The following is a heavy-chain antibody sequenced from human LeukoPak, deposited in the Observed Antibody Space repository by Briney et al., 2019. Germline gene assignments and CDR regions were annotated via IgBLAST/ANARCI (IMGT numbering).Heavy chain of an antibody. V-gene: IGHV3-30-3*01. CDR1: GFTFSSYA. Sequence: GRSLRLSCAASGFTFSSYAMHWVRQAPGKGLEWVAVISYDGSNKYYADSVKGRFTISRDNSKNTLYLQMNSLRAEGTAVYYCAKDFFSSGWCDAFDIWGQGTMVTVSS. J-gene: IGHJ3*02. D-gene: IGHD6-19*01. CDR2: ISYDGSNK. CDR3: AKDFFSSGWCDAFDI.